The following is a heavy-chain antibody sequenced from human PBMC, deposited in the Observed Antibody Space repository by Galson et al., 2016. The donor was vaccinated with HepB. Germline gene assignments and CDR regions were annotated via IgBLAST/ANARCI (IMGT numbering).Heavy chain of an antibody. D-gene: IGHD3-10*01. CDR2: IYYGGST. CDR3: ARTYPTGLFDP. Sequence: TLSLTCTVSGGYISTYYWSWIRQPPGKGLEWIGHIYYGGSTKYNPSFKSGVTISVDTSKNQFSLRLNSVTVADAAVYYCARTYPTGLFDPWGQGTLVTVSS. V-gene: IGHV4-59*01. CDR1: GGYISTYY. J-gene: IGHJ5*02.